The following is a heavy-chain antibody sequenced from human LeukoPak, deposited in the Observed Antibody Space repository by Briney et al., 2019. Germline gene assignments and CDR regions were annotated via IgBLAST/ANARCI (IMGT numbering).Heavy chain of an antibody. CDR2: ISGSGGST. V-gene: IGHV3-23*01. CDR3: AKVEYYGSGSRYFDY. CDR1: GFTFSSYA. Sequence: TGGSLRLSCAASGFTFSSYAMSWVRQAPGKGLEWVSAISGSGGSTYYADSVKGRFTISRDNSKNTLYLQMNSLRAEDTAVYYCAKVEYYGSGSRYFDYWGQGTLVTVSS. J-gene: IGHJ4*02. D-gene: IGHD3-10*01.